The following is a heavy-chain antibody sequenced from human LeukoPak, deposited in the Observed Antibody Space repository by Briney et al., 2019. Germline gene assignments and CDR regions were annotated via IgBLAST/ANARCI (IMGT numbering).Heavy chain of an antibody. D-gene: IGHD2-2*01. CDR3: ARDSRGVVVVPAANY. V-gene: IGHV3-21*01. J-gene: IGHJ4*02. CDR2: ISSSSSYI. CDR1: GFNFRAYW. Sequence: GSLRLSCTTSGFNFRAYWMGWVRQAPGKGLEWVSSISSSSSYIYYADSVKGRFTISRDNAKNSLYLQMNSLRAEDTAVYYCARDSRGVVVVPAANYWGQGTLVTVSS.